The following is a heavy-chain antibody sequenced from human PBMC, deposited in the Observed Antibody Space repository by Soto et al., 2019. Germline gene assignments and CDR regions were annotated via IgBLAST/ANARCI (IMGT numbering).Heavy chain of an antibody. CDR3: ARSSCGGSDCYLFDF. CDR1: GGSVNSGSYY. J-gene: IGHJ4*02. CDR2: IYYSGST. D-gene: IGHD2-21*02. Sequence: PSETLSLTCTVSGGSVNSGSYYWSWIRQPPGKGLEWIGYIYYSGSTNYNPSLKSRVTISIDTSKNQFSLNLSSVTAADTAIYYCARSSCGGSDCYLFDFWGQGTLVTVSS. V-gene: IGHV4-61*01.